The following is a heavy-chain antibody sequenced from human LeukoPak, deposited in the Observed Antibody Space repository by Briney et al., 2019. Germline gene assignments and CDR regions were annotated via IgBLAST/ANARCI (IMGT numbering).Heavy chain of an antibody. Sequence: GSLRLSCAASGFSVSSNHMTWVRQPPGKGLEWIGEIYHSGSTNYNPSLKSRVTISVDKSKNQFSLKLSSVTAADTAVYYCARGIAAAGSYYFDYWGQGTLVTVSS. J-gene: IGHJ4*02. D-gene: IGHD6-13*01. V-gene: IGHV4-4*02. CDR3: ARGIAAAGSYYFDY. CDR2: IYHSGST. CDR1: GFSVSSNH.